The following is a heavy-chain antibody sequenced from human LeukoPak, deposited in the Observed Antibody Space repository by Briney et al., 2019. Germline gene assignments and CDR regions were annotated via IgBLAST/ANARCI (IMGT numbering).Heavy chain of an antibody. CDR2: IIPIFGTA. CDR1: GGTFSSYA. V-gene: IGHV1-69*13. CDR3: ARAGRITMIKSPFDY. Sequence: ASVKVSCKASGGTFSSYAISWVRQAPGQGLEWMGGIIPIFGTANYAQKFQGRVTITADESTSTAYMELSSLRSEDTAVYYCARAGRITMIKSPFDYWGQGTLVTVSS. J-gene: IGHJ4*02. D-gene: IGHD3-22*01.